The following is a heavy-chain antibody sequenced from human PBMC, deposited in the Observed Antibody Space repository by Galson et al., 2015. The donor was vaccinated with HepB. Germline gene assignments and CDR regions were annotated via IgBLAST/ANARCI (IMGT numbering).Heavy chain of an antibody. V-gene: IGHV3-33*01. CDR1: GFIFSSYG. Sequence: SLRLSCAASGFIFSSYGMHWVRQAPGKGLEWVAVIWYDGSNKYYADSVKGRFAISRDNFKNTLYLQLNSLRAEDTAVYYCARRMAAAVIDIWGQGTMVTVSS. CDR2: IWYDGSNK. D-gene: IGHD6-13*01. CDR3: ARRMAAAVIDI. J-gene: IGHJ3*02.